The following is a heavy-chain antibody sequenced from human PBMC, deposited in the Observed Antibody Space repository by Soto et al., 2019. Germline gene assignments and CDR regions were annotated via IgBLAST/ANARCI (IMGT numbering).Heavy chain of an antibody. CDR1: GDTFSITT. Sequence: SVKVSCKASGDTFSITTISWVRQAPGQGLEWIGRIIPIIAVANYAEKLQDRVTITADKSTNTAFMELSSLTSEDTAVYYCARGPRNWGVDYWGQGTLVTVSS. CDR2: IIPIIAVA. CDR3: ARGPRNWGVDY. V-gene: IGHV1-69*02. J-gene: IGHJ4*02. D-gene: IGHD7-27*01.